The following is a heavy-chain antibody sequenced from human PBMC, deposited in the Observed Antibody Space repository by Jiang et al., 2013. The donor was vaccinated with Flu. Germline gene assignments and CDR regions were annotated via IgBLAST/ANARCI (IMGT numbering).Heavy chain of an antibody. CDR3: AGGRYLDRPDGLDV. Sequence: PGLVKPSQTLSLICTVSGGSIDSGAYLWMGSARPQGRAGSGLGPYITWEHLLQPSLQSRMTVSLDRAKNQFFLRLYPVTAADTAVYYCAGGRYLDRPDGLDVWGQGTMVTVSS. J-gene: IGHJ6*02. CDR2: YITWEH. CDR1: GGSIDSGAYL. D-gene: IGHD3-9*01. V-gene: IGHV4-30-4*01.